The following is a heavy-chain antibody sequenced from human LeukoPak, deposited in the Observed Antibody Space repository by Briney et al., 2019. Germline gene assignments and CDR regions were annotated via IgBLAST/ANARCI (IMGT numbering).Heavy chain of an antibody. CDR3: AKDFRIGYSAHFDY. CDR1: GFTFRSHA. V-gene: IGHV3-23*01. Sequence: GGSLRLSCVGSGFTFRSHAMSWVRQAPEKGLEFVSGIYENGGTTYYADSVKGRFSISRDNSKNILYLQMDSLRGEDTAVYYCAKDFRIGYSAHFDYWGQGVLVTVSS. D-gene: IGHD2-21*01. CDR2: IYENGGTT. J-gene: IGHJ4*02.